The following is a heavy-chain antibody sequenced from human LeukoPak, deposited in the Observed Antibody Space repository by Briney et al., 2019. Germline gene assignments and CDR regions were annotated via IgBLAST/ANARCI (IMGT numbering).Heavy chain of an antibody. CDR1: GFTFSSSA. V-gene: IGHV3-23*01. CDR3: AKDLYDSSGYFDY. Sequence: QPGGSLRLSCAASGFTFSSSAMSWVRQAPGKGLEWVSAISGSGGSTYYADSVKGWFTISRDNSKNTLYLQMNSLRAEDTAVYYCAKDLYDSSGYFDYWGQGTLVTVSS. J-gene: IGHJ4*02. D-gene: IGHD3-22*01. CDR2: ISGSGGST.